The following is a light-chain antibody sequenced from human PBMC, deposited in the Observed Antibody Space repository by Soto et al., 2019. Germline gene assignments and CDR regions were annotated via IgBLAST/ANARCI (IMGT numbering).Light chain of an antibody. J-gene: IGLJ3*02. CDR3: QTWGTGFWV. CDR2: LNSDGSP. Sequence: QLVLTQSPSASASLGASVKLTCTLSSGHSSYAIAWHQQQPEKGPRYLMKLNSDGSPSKGDGIPDRFSGSSSGAERYLTISSLQSEDEADYYCQTWGTGFWVFGGGTKLTVL. V-gene: IGLV4-69*01. CDR1: SGHSSYA.